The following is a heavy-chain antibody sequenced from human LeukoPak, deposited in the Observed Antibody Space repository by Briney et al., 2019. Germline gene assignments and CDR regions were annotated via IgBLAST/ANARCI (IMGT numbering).Heavy chain of an antibody. CDR1: GFIFSNSW. CDR2: IKCDGSEK. V-gene: IGHV3-52*01. CDR3: VRGVGSSTSCYVRAFDI. J-gene: IGHJ3*02. D-gene: IGHD2-2*01. Sequence: PGGSLRLSCAASGFIFSNSWMHWVCQAPEKGLEWVADIKCDGSEKCYVDSVKGRLTISRDNAKNSLYLQVNSLRAEDMTVYYCVRGVGSSTSCYVRAFDIWGQGTMVTVSS.